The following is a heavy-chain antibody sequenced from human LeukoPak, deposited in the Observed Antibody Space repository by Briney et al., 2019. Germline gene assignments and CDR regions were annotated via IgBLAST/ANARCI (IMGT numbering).Heavy chain of an antibody. D-gene: IGHD1-1*01. CDR3: ATVNAGSGQAFDF. J-gene: IGHJ3*01. V-gene: IGHV1-24*01. CDR2: FDPEDGET. CDR1: GYTLTELS. Sequence: ASVKVSCKVSGYTLTELSMHWVRQAPGKGLEWVGSFDPEDGETIYAQKFQGRVTMTEDTSTDTAYMELSSLRSEDTAVYYCATVNAGSGQAFDFWGQGTLVTVSS.